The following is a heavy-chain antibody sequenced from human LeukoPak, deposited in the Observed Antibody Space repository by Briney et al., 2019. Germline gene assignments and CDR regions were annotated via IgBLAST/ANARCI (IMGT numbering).Heavy chain of an antibody. Sequence: SETLSLTCTVSGGSISSYYWSWIRQPPGKGLEWIGYIYYSGSTNYNPSLKSRVTISVDTSKNQFSLKLSSVTAADTAVYYCARTPQDIVVVPAAIRENWFDPWGQGTLVTVSS. J-gene: IGHJ5*02. CDR2: IYYSGST. D-gene: IGHD2-2*02. CDR3: ARTPQDIVVVPAAIRENWFDP. V-gene: IGHV4-59*12. CDR1: GGSISSYY.